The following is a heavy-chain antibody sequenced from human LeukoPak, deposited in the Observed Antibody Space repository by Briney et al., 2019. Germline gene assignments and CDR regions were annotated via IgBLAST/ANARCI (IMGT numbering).Heavy chain of an antibody. CDR1: GYTFTSYG. D-gene: IGHD2-8*02. Sequence: ASVKVSCKPSGYTFTSYGISWVRQAPGQGLEWMGWISAYNGNTNYAQKLQGRVTMTTDTSTSTAYMELRSLRSDDTAVYYCARALVVRGYHYFDYWGQGTLVTVSS. V-gene: IGHV1-18*01. CDR2: ISAYNGNT. CDR3: ARALVVRGYHYFDY. J-gene: IGHJ4*02.